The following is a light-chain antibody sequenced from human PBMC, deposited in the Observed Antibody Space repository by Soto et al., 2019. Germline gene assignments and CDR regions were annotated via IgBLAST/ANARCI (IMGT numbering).Light chain of an antibody. J-gene: IGKJ1*01. V-gene: IGKV1-5*03. Sequence: DIQMTQFPSTLSASVGDRVTITCRASQNVDIWLAWFQQKPGKAPKLLMYEVSTLESGVPSRFTGRGSGTEFPLTISSLQPDDFATYYCQQYITYSRTFGQGTKVEVK. CDR1: QNVDIW. CDR3: QQYITYSRT. CDR2: EVS.